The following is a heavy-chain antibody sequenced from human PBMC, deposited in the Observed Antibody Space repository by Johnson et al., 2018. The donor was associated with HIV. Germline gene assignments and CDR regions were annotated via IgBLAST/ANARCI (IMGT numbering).Heavy chain of an antibody. Sequence: VQLLESGGGVVQPGRSLRLSCAASGFTFSSYAMHWVRQAPGKGLEWVAVISYDGSNKYYADSVKGRFTISRDNSKNTLYLQMNSLRAEGTAVYYCARGDYYDSSCYYHPDAFDIWGQGTMVTVSS. CDR1: GFTFSSYA. J-gene: IGHJ3*02. V-gene: IGHV3-30-3*01. CDR3: ARGDYYDSSCYYHPDAFDI. D-gene: IGHD3-22*01. CDR2: ISYDGSNK.